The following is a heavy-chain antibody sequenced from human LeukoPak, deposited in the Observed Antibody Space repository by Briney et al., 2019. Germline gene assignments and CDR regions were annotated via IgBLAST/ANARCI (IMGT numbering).Heavy chain of an antibody. Sequence: GGSLRLTCAASGFTFSSYGMSWVRQAPGKGLEWVSAISGSGGSTYYADSVKGRFTISRDNSKNTLYLQMNSLRAEDTAVYYCAVHWDIVALDYWGQGTLVTVSS. D-gene: IGHD5-12*01. V-gene: IGHV3-23*01. CDR3: AVHWDIVALDY. CDR1: GFTFSSYG. CDR2: ISGSGGST. J-gene: IGHJ4*02.